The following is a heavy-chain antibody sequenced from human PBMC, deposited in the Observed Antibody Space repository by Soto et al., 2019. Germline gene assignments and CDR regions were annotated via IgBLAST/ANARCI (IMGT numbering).Heavy chain of an antibody. D-gene: IGHD6-6*01. V-gene: IGHV4-34*01. CDR3: ARQWGQYSRAYYYYGLDV. J-gene: IGHJ6*02. Sequence: SETLSLTCAVYGGSFSGYYWSWIRQPPGKRLEWIGEINHSGSTNYNPSLKSRVTISVDTSKNQFSLKLSSVTAADTAVYYCARQWGQYSRAYYYYGLDVWGQGTTVTVS. CDR1: GGSFSGYY. CDR2: INHSGST.